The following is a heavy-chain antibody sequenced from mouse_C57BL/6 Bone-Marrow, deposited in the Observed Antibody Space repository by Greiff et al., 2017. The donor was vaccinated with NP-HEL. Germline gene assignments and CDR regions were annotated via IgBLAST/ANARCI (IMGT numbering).Heavy chain of an antibody. CDR2: IDPKSGGT. D-gene: IGHD1-1*01. J-gene: IGHJ4*01. CDR1: GYTFTSYW. Sequence: QVQLQQPGAELVKPGASVKLSCKASGYTFTSYWMHWVKQRPGRGLEWIGRIDPKSGGTKYNEKFKSKATLTVDKPSSTAYMQLSSLTSEDSAVYYGARGYYYGSSPYAMDYWGQGTSVTVSS. CDR3: ARGYYYGSSPYAMDY. V-gene: IGHV1-72*01.